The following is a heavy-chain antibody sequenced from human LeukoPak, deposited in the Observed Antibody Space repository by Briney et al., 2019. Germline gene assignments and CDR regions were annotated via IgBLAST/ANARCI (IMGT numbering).Heavy chain of an antibody. J-gene: IGHJ4*02. CDR1: GFTFSRYW. CDR3: ARDKGDYDTSGSLFVF. Sequence: GGSLRLSCAASGFTFSRYWMSWVRQAPRKGLEWVANIKQDGSEKYYVDSVKGRFTISRDSAKNSLYLQMNYLRAEDTAVYYCARDKGDYDTSGSLFVFGGQGTLVTVSS. D-gene: IGHD3-22*01. CDR2: IKQDGSEK. V-gene: IGHV3-7*03.